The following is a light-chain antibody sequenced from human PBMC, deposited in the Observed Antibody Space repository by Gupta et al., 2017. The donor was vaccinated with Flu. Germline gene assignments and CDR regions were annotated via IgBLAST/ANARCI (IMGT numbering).Light chain of an antibody. V-gene: IGLV2-14*01. CDR1: SSDVGGYNY. Sequence: QSALTQPASVSGSPGQSITISCTGTSSDVGGYNYVSWYQQHPGKAPKLMSYEVSNRPSGVSNRVSGSKSGNTASRTISGLQAEDEADYYCSSYTSSSSYVFGTGTKVTVL. CDR3: SSYTSSSSYV. CDR2: EVS. J-gene: IGLJ1*01.